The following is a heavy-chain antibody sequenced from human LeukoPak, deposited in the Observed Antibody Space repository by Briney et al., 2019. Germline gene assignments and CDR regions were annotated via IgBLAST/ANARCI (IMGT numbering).Heavy chain of an antibody. CDR2: FDPEDGET. D-gene: IGHD1-7*01. V-gene: IGHV1-24*01. J-gene: IGHJ6*02. Sequence: ASVKVSCKVSGYTLTELSMHWVRQAPGKGLEWMGGFDPEDGETIYAQKFQGRVTMTEDTSTDTAYMELSSLRSEDTAVYYCASWNYDGGYYGMDVWGQGITVTVSS. CDR3: ASWNYDGGYYGMDV. CDR1: GYTLTELS.